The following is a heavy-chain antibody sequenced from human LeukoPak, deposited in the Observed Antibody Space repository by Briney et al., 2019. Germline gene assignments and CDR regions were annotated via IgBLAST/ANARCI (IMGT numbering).Heavy chain of an antibody. V-gene: IGHV3-30*18. J-gene: IGHJ4*02. CDR3: AKLAYRSGRDLYYFDY. CDR1: GFTFRTYA. Sequence: GRSLRLSCAASGFTFRTYAMHWVRQAPGKGLEWVAVISVDGSNKYYADSVKGRFTISRDNSKNTLYLQMNSLRAEDTAVYYCAKLAYRSGRDLYYFDYWGQGTLVTVSS. D-gene: IGHD6-19*01. CDR2: ISVDGSNK.